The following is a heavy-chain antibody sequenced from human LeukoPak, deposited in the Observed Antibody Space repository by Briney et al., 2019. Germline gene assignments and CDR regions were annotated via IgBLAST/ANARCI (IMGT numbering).Heavy chain of an antibody. J-gene: IGHJ4*02. D-gene: IGHD3-22*01. CDR2: ISSSGSTI. CDR3: ARGNYYDSSGYYY. Sequence: PGASLRLSCAASEFTISDYYMSWIRQAPGKGLEWGSYISSSGSTIYYADSVKGRFTISRDNAKNSLYLQMNSLRAEDTAVYYCARGNYYDSSGYYYWGQGTLVTVSS. CDR1: EFTISDYY. V-gene: IGHV3-11*01.